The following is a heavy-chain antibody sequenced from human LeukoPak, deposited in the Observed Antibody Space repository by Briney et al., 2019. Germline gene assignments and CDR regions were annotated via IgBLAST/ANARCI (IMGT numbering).Heavy chain of an antibody. CDR2: IKQDGSEK. J-gene: IGHJ4*02. V-gene: IGHV3-7*04. CDR3: ARGLNLAN. Sequence: GGSLRLSCAASGFTFSSYEMNWVRQAPGKGLEWVANIKQDGSEKYYVDSVKGRFTISRDNAKNSLYLQMNSLRAEDTAMYYCARGLNLANWGQGTLVTVSS. CDR1: GFTFSSYE.